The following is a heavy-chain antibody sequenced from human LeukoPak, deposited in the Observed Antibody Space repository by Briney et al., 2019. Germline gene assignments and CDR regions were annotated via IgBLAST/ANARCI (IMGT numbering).Heavy chain of an antibody. V-gene: IGHV3-21*04. Sequence: PGGSLRLSCAASGFTFSSYSMNWVRQAPGKGLEWVSSISSSSSYIYYADSVKGRFPISRDNSKNTLYLQMNSLRAEDTAVYYCARDSAWAYAFDIWGQGTMVTVSS. CDR1: GFTFSSYS. CDR3: ARDSAWAYAFDI. J-gene: IGHJ3*02. D-gene: IGHD1-26*01. CDR2: ISSSSSYI.